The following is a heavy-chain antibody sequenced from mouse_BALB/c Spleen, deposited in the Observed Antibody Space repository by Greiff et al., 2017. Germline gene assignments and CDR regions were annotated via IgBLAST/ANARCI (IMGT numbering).Heavy chain of an antibody. D-gene: IGHD1-2*01. Sequence: QVQLQQSGAELAKPGASVKMSCKASAYTFTSYWMHWVKQRPGQGLEWIGYINPSTGYTEYNQKFKDKATLTADKSSSTAYMQLSSLTSEDSAVYYCASITTDLDYWGQGTTLTVSS. CDR1: AYTFTSYW. J-gene: IGHJ2*01. CDR2: INPSTGYT. V-gene: IGHV1-7*01. CDR3: ASITTDLDY.